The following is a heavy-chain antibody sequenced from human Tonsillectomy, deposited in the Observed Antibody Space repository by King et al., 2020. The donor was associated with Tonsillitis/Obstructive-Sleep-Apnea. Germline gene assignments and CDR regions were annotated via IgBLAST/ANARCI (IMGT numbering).Heavy chain of an antibody. CDR2: INHSGST. Sequence: HVQLQQWGAGLLKPSETLSLTCAVYGGSFSGYYWSWIRQLPGKGLEWIGEINHSGSTNYNPSLKSRVTISVDTSKNQFSLKLSSVTAADTAVYYCARGSIVVPTFYYYYYYMDVWGKGTTVTVSS. J-gene: IGHJ6*03. CDR3: ARGSIVVPTFYYYYYYMDV. D-gene: IGHD2-2*01. CDR1: GGSFSGYY. V-gene: IGHV4-34*01.